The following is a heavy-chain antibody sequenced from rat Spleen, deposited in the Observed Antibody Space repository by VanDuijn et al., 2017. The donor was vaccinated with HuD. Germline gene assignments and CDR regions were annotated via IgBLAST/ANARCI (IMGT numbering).Heavy chain of an antibody. D-gene: IGHD1-2*01. CDR2: IRTKPNNYAT. J-gene: IGHJ1*01. V-gene: IGHV10-5*01. Sequence: VQLVESGGGLVQPKESLKISCAASGFTFSNAAMYWVRQAPGKGLEWVARIRTKPNNYATYYADSVKGRFTISRDDSKSMVYLQMDNLKTEDTAMYYCTTPYYSSPSWYWYFDFWGPGTMVTVSS. CDR1: GFTFSNAA. CDR3: TTPYYSSPSWYWYFDF.